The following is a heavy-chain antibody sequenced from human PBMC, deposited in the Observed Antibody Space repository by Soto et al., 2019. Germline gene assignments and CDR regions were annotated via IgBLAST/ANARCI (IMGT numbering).Heavy chain of an antibody. CDR2: MNPNSGNT. J-gene: IGHJ4*02. CDR1: GEGLASCA. Sequence: ARGEGLASCAVNWLRQETGQGLEWVGWMNPNSGNTGYAQKFQGRVTMARNTSISTAYMELSSLRSEDTAVYYCARGTGYSGRSFGNWGQRTLRTVSS. CDR3: ARGTGYSGRSFGN. V-gene: IGHV1-8*01. D-gene: IGHD5-12*01.